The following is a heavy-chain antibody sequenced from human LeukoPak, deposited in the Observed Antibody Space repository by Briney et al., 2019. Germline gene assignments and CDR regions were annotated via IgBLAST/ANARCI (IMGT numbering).Heavy chain of an antibody. D-gene: IGHD2-15*01. CDR3: ARDGACSGGSCYHY. V-gene: IGHV1-2*02. Sequence: ASVKVSCKASGYTFTGYYMHWVRQAPGQGLEWMGWINPNSGGTNYAQKFQGRVTMTRDTSISTAYMELSRLRSDDTAVYYCARDGACSGGSCYHYWGQGTLVTVSS. CDR2: INPNSGGT. J-gene: IGHJ4*02. CDR1: GYTFTGYY.